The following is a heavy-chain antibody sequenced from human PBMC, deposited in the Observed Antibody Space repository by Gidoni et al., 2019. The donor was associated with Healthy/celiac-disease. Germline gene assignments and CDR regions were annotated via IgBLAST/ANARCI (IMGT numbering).Heavy chain of an antibody. J-gene: IGHJ4*02. CDR2: INHVGTT. Sequence: QVQLQQWGAGLLTPSETLSLTCAVYGGSFSGYYWSWLRQPPGKGLEWIGEINHVGTTNYNPSLKSRVTISVHTSKNQFSLKLSSVTAADTAVYYCAREKDNYGAGVDYWGQGTLVTVSS. CDR1: GGSFSGYY. V-gene: IGHV4-34*01. CDR3: AREKDNYGAGVDY. D-gene: IGHD5-18*01.